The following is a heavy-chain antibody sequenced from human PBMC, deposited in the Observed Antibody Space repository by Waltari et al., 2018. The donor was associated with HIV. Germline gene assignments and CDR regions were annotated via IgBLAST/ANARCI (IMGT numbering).Heavy chain of an antibody. J-gene: IGHJ3*02. V-gene: IGHV4-34*01. CDR2: INHSGST. CDR3: ARLYYYDSSGYSDAFDI. D-gene: IGHD3-22*01. CDR1: GGSFSGYY. Sequence: QVQLQPWGAGLLKPSATLSLTCDVYGGSFSGYYWSWIRQPPGKGLEWIGEINHSGSTNYNPSLKSRVTISVDTSKNQFSLKLSSVTAADTAVYYCARLYYYDSSGYSDAFDIWGQGTMVTVSS.